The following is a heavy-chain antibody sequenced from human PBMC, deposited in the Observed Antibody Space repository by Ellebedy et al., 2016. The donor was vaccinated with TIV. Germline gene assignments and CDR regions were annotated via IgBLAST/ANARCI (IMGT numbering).Heavy chain of an antibody. V-gene: IGHV4-31*02. Sequence: MPSETLSLTCTVSGGSINSGTYYWTWIRQHPGKGLEWIGFTYDSGNAYYNPSLKSRVSISVDLSKNQFSLRLNSVTAADTAVYYCARDSGSLAGFDYWGPGALVTVSS. J-gene: IGHJ4*02. CDR1: GGSINSGTYY. CDR3: ARDSGSLAGFDY. D-gene: IGHD2-15*01. CDR2: TYDSGNA.